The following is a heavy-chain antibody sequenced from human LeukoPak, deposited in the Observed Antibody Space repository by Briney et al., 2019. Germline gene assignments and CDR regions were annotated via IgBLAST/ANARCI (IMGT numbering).Heavy chain of an antibody. J-gene: IGHJ4*02. CDR1: GYTFTGYY. D-gene: IGHD6-19*01. CDR2: INPNSGGT. CDR3: ARGTSGWYGFDY. Sequence: ASVKVSCKASGYTFTGYYMHWVRQAPGQGLEWMGRINPNSGGTNYAQKFQGRVTMTRDTSISTAYMELSRLRSDDTAVYYCARGTSGWYGFDYWGLGTLVTVSS. V-gene: IGHV1-2*06.